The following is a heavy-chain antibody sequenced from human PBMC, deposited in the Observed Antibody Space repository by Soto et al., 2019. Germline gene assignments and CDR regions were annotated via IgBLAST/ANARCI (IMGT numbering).Heavy chain of an antibody. CDR2: IWYDGSNK. Sequence: GGSLRLSCAASGFTFSSYGMHWVRQAPGKGLEWVAVIWYDGSNKYYADSVKGRFTISRDNSKNTLYLQMNSLRAEDTAVYFCSIYQEQPAITYYYSYCIDVWGQGTMVTVSS. CDR1: GFTFSSYG. D-gene: IGHD5-12*01. J-gene: IGHJ6*02. CDR3: SIYQEQPAITYYYSYCIDV. V-gene: IGHV3-33*01.